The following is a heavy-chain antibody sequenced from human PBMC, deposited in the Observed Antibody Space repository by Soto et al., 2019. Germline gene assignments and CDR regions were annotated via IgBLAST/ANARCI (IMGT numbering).Heavy chain of an antibody. J-gene: IGHJ5*02. CDR2: VYYSGST. Sequence: SETLSLTCTVSGGSVSSSSYYWGWVRQPPGKGLEWIGSVYYSGSTYYNPSLESRVTISVDKSKNQFSLKLMSLSAADTAVYYCARVESGYSSSWDYNWFDPWGQGTLVTVSS. D-gene: IGHD6-13*01. CDR1: GGSVSSSSYY. CDR3: ARVESGYSSSWDYNWFDP. V-gene: IGHV4-39*01.